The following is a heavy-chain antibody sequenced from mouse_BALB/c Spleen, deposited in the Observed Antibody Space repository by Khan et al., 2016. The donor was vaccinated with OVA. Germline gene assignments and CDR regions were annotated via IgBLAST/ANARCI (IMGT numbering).Heavy chain of an antibody. V-gene: IGHV3-2*02. D-gene: IGHD1-1*01. J-gene: IGHJ2*01. CDR2: ISYNGNT. Sequence: EVKLEESGPGLVKPSQSLSLTCTVTGYSITTDYAWNWIRQFPGNKLEWMGFISYNGNTKYNPSLKSRISLTRDTSKNQFFLQLKSVTTEDTARYYCARVYGGDFDYWGQGTTLTVSS. CDR1: GYSITTDYA. CDR3: ARVYGGDFDY.